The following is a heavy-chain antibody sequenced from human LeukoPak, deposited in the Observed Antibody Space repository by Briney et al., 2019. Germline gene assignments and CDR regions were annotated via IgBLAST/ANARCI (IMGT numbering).Heavy chain of an antibody. V-gene: IGHV4-4*02. CDR1: GGSISSSSW. Sequence: SQTLSLTCAVSGGSISSSSWWSWVRQPPGKGLEWIGEVYHSGSPNYNPSFRGRVTILVDRSKNQFSLNLGSLTAADTAVYYCARDPNIVSTVTLRAFDIWGQGTMVSVSS. CDR3: ARDPNIVSTVTLRAFDI. J-gene: IGHJ3*02. CDR2: VYHSGSP. D-gene: IGHD5/OR15-5a*01.